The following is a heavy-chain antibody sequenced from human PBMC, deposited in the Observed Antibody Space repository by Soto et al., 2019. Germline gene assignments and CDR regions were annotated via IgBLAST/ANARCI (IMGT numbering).Heavy chain of an antibody. J-gene: IGHJ4*02. CDR1: QFTFISYV. CDR2: ISYDGSSK. D-gene: IGHD2-8*01. V-gene: IGHV3-30*18. CDR3: AKDRIALCTNGVCYYNPIDD. Sequence: PGGSLRLSCASSQFTFISYVMHWVHQAPGKGLEWVASISYDGSSKYYADSVKGRFTISRHNSNNTLFLQLHSLTTEDTAVYFCAKDRIALCTNGVCYYNPIDDWGQGTLVTVSS.